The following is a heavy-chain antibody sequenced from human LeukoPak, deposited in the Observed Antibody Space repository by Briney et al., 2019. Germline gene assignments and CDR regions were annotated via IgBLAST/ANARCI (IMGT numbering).Heavy chain of an antibody. J-gene: IGHJ4*02. V-gene: IGHV4-39*01. Sequence: SETLSLTCTVSGGSISSSSYYWGWIRQPPGKGLEWLGSIYYSGSTYYNPSLKSRVTISVDTSKNQFSLKLSSVTAADTAVYYCASFKITMVRGVIGDWGQGTLVTVSS. CDR3: ASFKITMVRGVIGD. CDR2: IYYSGST. D-gene: IGHD3-10*01. CDR1: GGSISSSSYY.